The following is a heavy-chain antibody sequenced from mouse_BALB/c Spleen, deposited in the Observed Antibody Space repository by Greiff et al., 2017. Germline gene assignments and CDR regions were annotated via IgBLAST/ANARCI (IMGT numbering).Heavy chain of an antibody. Sequence: EVQLQQSGAELVRPGALVKLSCKASGFNIKDYYMHWVKQRPEQGLEWIGWIDPENGNTIYDPKFPGKASITADTSSNTAYLQLSSLTSEDTAVYYCARRLDSYDGFAYWGQGTLVTVAA. CDR2: IDPENGNT. D-gene: IGHD2-12*01. V-gene: IGHV14-1*02. CDR3: ARRLDSYDGFAY. CDR1: GFNIKDYY. J-gene: IGHJ3*01.